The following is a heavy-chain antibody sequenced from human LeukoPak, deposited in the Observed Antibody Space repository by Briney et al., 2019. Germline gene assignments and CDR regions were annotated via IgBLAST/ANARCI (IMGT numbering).Heavy chain of an antibody. D-gene: IGHD3-22*01. CDR3: ARDGYYYDSSGSMNWFDP. J-gene: IGHJ5*02. CDR2: IYYSGST. CDR1: GGSISSYY. Sequence: SETLSLTCTVSGGSISSYYWSWIRQPPGKGLEWIGYIYYSGSTNYNPSLKSRVTISVDTSKNQFSLKLSSVTAADTAVYYCARDGYYYDSSGSMNWFDPWGQGTLVTVSS. V-gene: IGHV4-59*12.